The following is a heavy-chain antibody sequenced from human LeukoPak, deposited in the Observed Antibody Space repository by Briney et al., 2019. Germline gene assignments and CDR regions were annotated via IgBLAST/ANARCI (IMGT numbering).Heavy chain of an antibody. D-gene: IGHD4-11*01. J-gene: IGHJ4*02. CDR3: ARDLISVFRYSNYATPGY. V-gene: IGHV3-48*01. CDR1: GFTFSSYS. CDR2: ISSSSSTI. Sequence: GGSLRLSCAASGFTFSSYSMNWVRQAPGKGLEWVSYISSSSSTIYYADSVKGRFTISRDNAKNSLYLQMNSLRAEDTAVYYCARDLISVFRYSNYATPGYWGQGTLVTVSS.